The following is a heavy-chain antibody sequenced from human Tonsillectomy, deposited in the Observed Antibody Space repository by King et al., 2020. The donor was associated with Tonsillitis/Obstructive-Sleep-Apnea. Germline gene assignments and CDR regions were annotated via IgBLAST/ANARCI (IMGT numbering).Heavy chain of an antibody. Sequence: QLVQSGVEVKKPGESLRISCKGSGYSFTSYWISWVRQVPGKGLEWMGRVDPSDSYTNYSPSFQGHVTISADKSISTAYLQWSSLKASDTAMYYCARGGILSAGAPDFWGQGTLVTVSS. CDR2: VDPSDSYT. D-gene: IGHD6-13*01. V-gene: IGHV5-10-1*01. J-gene: IGHJ4*02. CDR3: ARGGILSAGAPDF. CDR1: GYSFTSYW.